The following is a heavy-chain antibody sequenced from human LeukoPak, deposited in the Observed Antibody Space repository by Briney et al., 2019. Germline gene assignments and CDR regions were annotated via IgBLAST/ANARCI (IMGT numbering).Heavy chain of an antibody. J-gene: IGHJ6*02. D-gene: IGHD3-10*01. V-gene: IGHV1-58*02. Sequence: SVKVSCKASGCTFTSSAMQGVRQARGQRREWIGWIVVGSGNTNYAQKFQERVTITSDMSTSTDYMELSGMSSEDTAVYYCAAEGSRSGSYYYYYGMDVWGQGTTVTVSS. CDR1: GCTFTSSA. CDR3: AAEGSRSGSYYYYYGMDV. CDR2: IVVGSGNT.